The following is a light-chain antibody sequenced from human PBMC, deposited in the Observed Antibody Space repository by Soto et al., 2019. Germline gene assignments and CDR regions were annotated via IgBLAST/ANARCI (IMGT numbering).Light chain of an antibody. CDR1: QSISGW. J-gene: IGKJ1*01. CDR2: AAS. CDR3: QKYNGAPWT. Sequence: DIQMTQSPSTLSASVGDRVTITCRASQSISGWLAWYQQKPGKAPKLLIYAASTLQSGVPSRFSGSGSGTDFSLTISSLQPEDVATYYCQKYNGAPWTFGQGTKVEIK. V-gene: IGKV1-27*01.